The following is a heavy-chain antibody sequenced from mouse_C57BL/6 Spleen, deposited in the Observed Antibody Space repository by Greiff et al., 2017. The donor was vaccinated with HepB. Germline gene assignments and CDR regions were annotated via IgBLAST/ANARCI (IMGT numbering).Heavy chain of an antibody. CDR1: GFNIKDDY. V-gene: IGHV14-4*01. CDR2: IDPENGDT. CDR3: TTGGP. J-gene: IGHJ3*02. Sequence: EVKVVESGAELVRPGASVKLSCTASGFNIKDDYMHWVKQRPEQGLEWIGWIDPENGDTEYASKFQGKATITADTSSNTAYLQLSSLTSEDTAVYYCTTGGPWGQGTLVTVSA.